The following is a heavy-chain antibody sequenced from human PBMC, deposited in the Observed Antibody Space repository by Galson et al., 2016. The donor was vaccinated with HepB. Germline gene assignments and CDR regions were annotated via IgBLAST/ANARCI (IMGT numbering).Heavy chain of an antibody. Sequence: SVKVSCKASGGTFSSYAISWVRQAPGQGLEWMGGIIPIFGTANYAQKFQGRVTMTADESTSTAYMELSSLRSEDTAVYYSATKNGIATGFYYYGMDVWGQGTTVTVSS. CDR2: IIPIFGTA. D-gene: IGHD6-25*01. J-gene: IGHJ6*02. CDR3: ATKNGIATGFYYYGMDV. V-gene: IGHV1-69*13. CDR1: GGTFSSYA.